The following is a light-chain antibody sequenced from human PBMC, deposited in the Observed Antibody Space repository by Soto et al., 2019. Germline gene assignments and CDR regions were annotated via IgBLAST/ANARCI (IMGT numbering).Light chain of an antibody. CDR3: KSYVGSNTYV. Sequence: QSALTQPPSASGSPGQSVTISCTGTNNDIGVYDFVSWYQHHPGKAPRLIIYEVVQRPSGVPDRFSGSKSGNTASLTVSGLQAADEADYFCKSYVGSNTYVFGSGTKVTVL. J-gene: IGLJ1*01. CDR1: NNDIGVYDF. CDR2: EVV. V-gene: IGLV2-8*01.